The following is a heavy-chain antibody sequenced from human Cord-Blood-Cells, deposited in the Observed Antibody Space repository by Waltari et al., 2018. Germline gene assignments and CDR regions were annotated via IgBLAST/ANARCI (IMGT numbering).Heavy chain of an antibody. CDR1: GYTLTELS. CDR2: FDPEDGET. V-gene: IGHV1-24*01. D-gene: IGHD7-27*01. CDR3: ATWGWGDAFDI. Sequence: QVQLVQSGAEVKKPGASVKVSCKVSGYTLTELSMHWVRQAPGKGLEWMGGFDPEDGETIYAQKFQGRVTMTEETSTDTAYMELSSLRSEDTAVYYCATWGWGDAFDIWGQGTMVTVSS. J-gene: IGHJ3*02.